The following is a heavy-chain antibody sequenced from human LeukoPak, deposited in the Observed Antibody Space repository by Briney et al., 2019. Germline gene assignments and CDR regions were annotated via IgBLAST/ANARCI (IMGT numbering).Heavy chain of an antibody. CDR3: ARAEYDSSLGFAY. Sequence: GGSLRLSCAASGFTFSSYSMSWVRQAPGTGLEWVSLISSYGSTYYADSVKGRFTISRDSSKNTLYLHMDSLRAEDTAVYFCARAEYDSSLGFAYWGQGTLVTVSS. V-gene: IGHV3-53*01. CDR1: GFTFSSYS. CDR2: ISSYGST. D-gene: IGHD3-22*01. J-gene: IGHJ4*02.